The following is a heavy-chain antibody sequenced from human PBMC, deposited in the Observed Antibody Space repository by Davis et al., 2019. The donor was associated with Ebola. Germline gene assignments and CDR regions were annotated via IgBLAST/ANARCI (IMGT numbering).Heavy chain of an antibody. CDR1: GFTFDDYA. CDR2: ISWNSGSI. V-gene: IGHV3-9*01. Sequence: SLKISCAASGFTFDDYAMHWVRQAPGKGLEWVSGISWNSGSIGYADSVKGRFTISRDNAKNSLYLQMNSLRAEDTAVYYCARGVGATTGWFDPWGQGTLVTVSS. CDR3: ARGVGATTGWFDP. J-gene: IGHJ5*02. D-gene: IGHD1-26*01.